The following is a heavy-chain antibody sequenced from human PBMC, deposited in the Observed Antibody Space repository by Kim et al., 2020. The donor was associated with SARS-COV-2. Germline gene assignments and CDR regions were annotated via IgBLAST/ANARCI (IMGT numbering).Heavy chain of an antibody. V-gene: IGHV3-48*02. J-gene: IGHJ4*02. CDR1: GFTFSSYS. CDR2: ISSSSSTI. Sequence: GGSLRLSCAASGFTFSSYSMNWVRQAPGKGLEWVSYISSSSSTIYYADSVKGRFTISRDNAKNSLYLQMNSLRDEDTAVYYCARTGGGYCSSTSCSNGPYYFDYWGQGTLVTVSS. D-gene: IGHD2-2*01. CDR3: ARTGGGYCSSTSCSNGPYYFDY.